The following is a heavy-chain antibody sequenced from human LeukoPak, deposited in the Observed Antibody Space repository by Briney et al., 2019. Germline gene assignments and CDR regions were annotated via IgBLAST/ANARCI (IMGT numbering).Heavy chain of an antibody. D-gene: IGHD3-16*02. CDR3: ARVLGELSLYPWDAFDI. CDR2: ISAYNGNT. CDR1: GYTFTSYG. J-gene: IGHJ3*02. Sequence: GASVKVSCKASGYTFTSYGTSWVRQAPGQGLEWMGWISAYNGNTNYAQKLQGRVTMTTDTSTSTAYMELRSLRSDDTAVYYCARVLGELSLYPWDAFDIWGHGTMVTVSS. V-gene: IGHV1-18*01.